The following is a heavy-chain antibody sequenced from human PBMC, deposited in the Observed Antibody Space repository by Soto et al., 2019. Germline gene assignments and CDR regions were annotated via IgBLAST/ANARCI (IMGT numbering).Heavy chain of an antibody. Sequence: QVHLVQSGAEVQKPGASVKISCQASGYVFTTSAIHWVRQAAGQRLERLGWINPATGDTKYSQDFRGRVTFTLDTSATTAYMALTSLTSHDTAVYYCARAAGRSKLLPYYFDPWGQGTLVTVSS. CDR2: INPATGDT. V-gene: IGHV1-3*01. J-gene: IGHJ5*02. CDR3: ARAAGRSKLLPYYFDP. D-gene: IGHD3-22*01. CDR1: GYVFTTSA.